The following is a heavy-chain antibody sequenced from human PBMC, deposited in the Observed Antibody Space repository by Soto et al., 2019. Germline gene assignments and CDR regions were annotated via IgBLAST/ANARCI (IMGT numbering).Heavy chain of an antibody. CDR1: GGTFSSYA. V-gene: IGHV1-69*13. Sequence: SVKGSCKASGGTFSSYAISGVRQAPGQGREWLGGTVPIFGTANYAQKFQGRVTITADESTSTAYMELSSLRSEDTALYYCARVRGREGVVVTAIPTNWFDPWGQGTLVTVSS. D-gene: IGHD2-21*02. J-gene: IGHJ5*02. CDR2: TVPIFGTA. CDR3: ARVRGREGVVVTAIPTNWFDP.